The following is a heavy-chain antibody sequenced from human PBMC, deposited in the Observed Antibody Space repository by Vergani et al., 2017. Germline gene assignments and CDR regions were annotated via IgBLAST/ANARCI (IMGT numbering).Heavy chain of an antibody. V-gene: IGHV3-74*02. CDR2: INTDGSWT. CDR3: ARGKDCGGSSCNGSPYYGLDL. J-gene: IGHJ6*02. Sequence: VQLVESGGGVVQPGTSLRLSCVVSGFALNRHAMYWVRQAPEKGLVWGSRINTDGSWTTYADSVKGRFTISRDNAKNTLYLQMNSLRVEETAVYYCARGKDCGGSSCNGSPYYGLDLWGQGTTVTVS. CDR1: GFALNRHA. D-gene: IGHD2-15*01.